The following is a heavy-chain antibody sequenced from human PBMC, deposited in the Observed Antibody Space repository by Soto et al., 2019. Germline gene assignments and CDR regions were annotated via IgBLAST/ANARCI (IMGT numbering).Heavy chain of an antibody. CDR2: ISAYNGNT. Sequence: GDSGKVSCKASDYTFTSYVISWVLQAPGQGLEWMGWISAYNGNTNYAQKLQGRVTMTTDTSTSTAYMELRSLRSDDTAVYYCAREPTAMGEYYYYGMDVWGQGTTVTVSS. CDR1: DYTFTSYV. CDR3: AREPTAMGEYYYYGMDV. V-gene: IGHV1-18*04. J-gene: IGHJ6*02. D-gene: IGHD5-18*01.